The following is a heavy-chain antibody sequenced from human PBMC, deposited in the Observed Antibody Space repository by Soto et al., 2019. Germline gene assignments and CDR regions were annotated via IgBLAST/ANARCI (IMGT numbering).Heavy chain of an antibody. CDR3: AKEPDTAMVTRYFDY. V-gene: IGHV4-34*01. CDR1: GGSFSGYY. Sequence: SETLSLTCAVYGGSFSGYYWSWIRQPPGKGLEWIGEINHSGSTNYNPSLKSRVTISVDTPKNQFSLKLSSVTAADTAVYYCAKEPDTAMVTRYFDYWGQGTLVTVSS. D-gene: IGHD5-18*01. J-gene: IGHJ4*02. CDR2: INHSGST.